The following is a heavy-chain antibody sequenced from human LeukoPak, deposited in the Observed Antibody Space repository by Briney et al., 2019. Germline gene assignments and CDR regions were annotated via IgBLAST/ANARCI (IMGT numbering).Heavy chain of an antibody. CDR3: ARRHSSGSNWFDP. CDR2: IYPGDSDT. J-gene: IGHJ5*02. CDR1: GXSFTSDW. Sequence: GESLKISCKGSGXSFTSDWIGWVRQVPGKGLECMGIIYPGDSDTRYSPSFQGQVTISADKSSSTAYLQWSSLKASDTAMYYCARRHSSGSNWFDPWGQGTLVTVSP. V-gene: IGHV5-51*01. D-gene: IGHD6-19*01.